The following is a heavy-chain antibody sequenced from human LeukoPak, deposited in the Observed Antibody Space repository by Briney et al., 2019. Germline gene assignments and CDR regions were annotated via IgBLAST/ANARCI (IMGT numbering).Heavy chain of an antibody. Sequence: AGGSLRLSCAASGFTFSSYWMGWVRQAPGKGLEWVANIKQDGSEKYYVDSVKGRFTISRDNAKNSLYLQMNSLRAEDTAVYYCAKGIRGWIFDYWGQGTLVTVSS. D-gene: IGHD6-19*01. CDR1: GFTFSSYW. CDR3: AKGIRGWIFDY. V-gene: IGHV3-7*01. J-gene: IGHJ4*02. CDR2: IKQDGSEK.